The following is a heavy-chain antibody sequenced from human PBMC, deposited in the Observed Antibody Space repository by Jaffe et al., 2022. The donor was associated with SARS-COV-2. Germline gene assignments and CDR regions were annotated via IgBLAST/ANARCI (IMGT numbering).Heavy chain of an antibody. CDR2: INPTGGGT. Sequence: QVQLVQSGTEVKKPGASVKLSCKASGYTFTAYYIHWVRQAPGQGLEWVGIINPTGGGTRYPQKLQGRVTLTRDTSTSTVYLELTSLRSDDTAVYYCTKAHTQHCSTNTCYPPGGDWGQGTLVTVSS. CDR1: GYTFTAYY. J-gene: IGHJ4*02. D-gene: IGHD2-2*01. CDR3: TKAHTQHCSTNTCYPPGGD. V-gene: IGHV1-46*04.